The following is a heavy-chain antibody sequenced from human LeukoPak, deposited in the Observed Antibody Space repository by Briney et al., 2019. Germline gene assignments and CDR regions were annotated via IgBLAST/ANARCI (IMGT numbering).Heavy chain of an antibody. Sequence: GRSLRLSCAASGFTFSSYGMHWVRQAPGKGLEWVAVISYDGSNKYYADSVKGRFTISRDNSKNTLYLQMNSLRAEDTAVYYCAKERVGALLDYWGQGTLVTVSS. J-gene: IGHJ4*02. CDR3: AKERVGALLDY. CDR1: GFTFSSYG. CDR2: ISYDGSNK. V-gene: IGHV3-30*18. D-gene: IGHD1-26*01.